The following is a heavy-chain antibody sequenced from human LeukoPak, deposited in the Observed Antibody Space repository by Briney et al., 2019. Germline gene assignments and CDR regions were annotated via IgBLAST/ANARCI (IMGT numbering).Heavy chain of an antibody. CDR1: GGSISSYY. V-gene: IGHV4-4*09. CDR3: AGSYSSSPLFDY. Sequence: SETLSLTCTVSGGSISSYYWSWIRQPPGKGLEWIGYIYTSGSTNYNPSLKSRVTISVDTSKNQISLKLSSVTAADTAVYYCAGSYSSSPLFDYWGQGTLVTVSS. CDR2: IYTSGST. J-gene: IGHJ4*02. D-gene: IGHD6-6*01.